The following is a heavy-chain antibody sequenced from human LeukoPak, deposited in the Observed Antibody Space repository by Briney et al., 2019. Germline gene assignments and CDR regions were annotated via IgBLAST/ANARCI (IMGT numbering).Heavy chain of an antibody. J-gene: IGHJ4*02. V-gene: IGHV3-21*01. CDR1: GFTFSSCG. Sequence: GGSLRLSCAASGFTFSSCGFNWVRQAPGKGLEWVSSIGPTGTDRYYADSVRGRFTISRDNAKNSLYLQMNSLRAEDTAVYYCARGDGYSYGYPTFDYWGQGTLVTVSS. D-gene: IGHD5-18*01. CDR3: ARGDGYSYGYPTFDY. CDR2: IGPTGTDR.